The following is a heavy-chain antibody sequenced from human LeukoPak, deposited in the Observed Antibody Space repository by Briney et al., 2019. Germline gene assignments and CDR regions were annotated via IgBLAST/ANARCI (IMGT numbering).Heavy chain of an antibody. CDR1: GFTFSSYS. J-gene: IGHJ4*02. CDR2: ISSSSSYI. Sequence: GGSLRLSCAASGFTFSSYSMNWVRQAPGKGLEWVSSISSSSSYIYYADSVKGRFTISRDDAKNSLYLQMNSLRAEDTAVYYCARGYYGSGSYRCHIDYWGQGTLVTVSS. CDR3: ARGYYGSGSYRCHIDY. D-gene: IGHD3-10*01. V-gene: IGHV3-21*01.